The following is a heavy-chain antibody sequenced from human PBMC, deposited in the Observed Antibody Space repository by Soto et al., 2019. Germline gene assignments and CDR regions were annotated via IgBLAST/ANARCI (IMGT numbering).Heavy chain of an antibody. D-gene: IGHD3-22*01. CDR1: GHTFTNYY. Sequence: QVQLVQSAADVRKPGASVKVSCKASGHTFTNYYIQWLRQAPGQGLEWMGMINPRGGNTVYTERFRGRVTMTRDTSTSTVYMELSDLGPEDTAVYYCARDSGDYYDDSNRPYNAFDKVGQGTLVTVSS. J-gene: IGHJ3*02. V-gene: IGHV1-46*03. CDR3: ARDSGDYYDDSNRPYNAFDK. CDR2: INPRGGNT.